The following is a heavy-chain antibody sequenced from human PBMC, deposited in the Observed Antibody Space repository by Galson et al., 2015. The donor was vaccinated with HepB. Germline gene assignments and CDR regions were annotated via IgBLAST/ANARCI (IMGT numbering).Heavy chain of an antibody. D-gene: IGHD7-27*01. CDR3: ARGNVWGHYYFDY. Sequence: SLRLSCAASGFTFSSYAMHWVRQAPGKGLEWVAVISYDGSNTYYADSVKGRFTISRDNSKNTLYLQMNSLRAEDTAVYYCARGNVWGHYYFDYWGQGTLVTVSS. CDR1: GFTFSSYA. J-gene: IGHJ4*02. CDR2: ISYDGSNT. V-gene: IGHV3-30*04.